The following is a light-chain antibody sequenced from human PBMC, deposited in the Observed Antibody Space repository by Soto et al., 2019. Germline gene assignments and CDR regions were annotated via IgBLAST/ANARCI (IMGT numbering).Light chain of an antibody. CDR3: QQYYGTPYT. CDR2: SAS. J-gene: IGKJ2*01. V-gene: IGKV4-1*01. Sequence: DIVMTQSPDSLAVSLGERATINCKSSQSVLYSSNNRNYLAWYQQKPGQPPKLLLYSASSRESGVPDRFSGSGSGADFTLTISSLQAEDGAVYYCQQYYGTPYTFGQGTKLEIK. CDR1: QSVLYSSNNRNY.